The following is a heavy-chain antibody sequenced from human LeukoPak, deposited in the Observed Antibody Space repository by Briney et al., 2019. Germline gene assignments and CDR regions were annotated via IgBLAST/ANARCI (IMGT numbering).Heavy chain of an antibody. Sequence: GGSLRLFCAASGFTFSNYDMSWVRQAPGKGLEWVSSISDSGGSTYYADSVKGRFTISRDNSKNTLYLQMTNLGAADTAVYYCAKDLSRAVAADWFDPWDQGSLVTVSS. CDR2: ISDSGGST. D-gene: IGHD6-19*01. CDR3: AKDLSRAVAADWFDP. CDR1: GFTFSNYD. J-gene: IGHJ5*02. V-gene: IGHV3-23*01.